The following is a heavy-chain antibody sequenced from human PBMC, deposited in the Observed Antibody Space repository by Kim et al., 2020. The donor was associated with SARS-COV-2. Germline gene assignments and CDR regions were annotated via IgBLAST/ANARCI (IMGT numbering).Heavy chain of an antibody. Sequence: GGSLRLSCAASGFTFSSYGMHWVRQAPGKGLEWVAVISYDGSNKYYADSVKGRFTISRDNSKNTLYLQMNSLRAEDTAVYYCAKGFLGALFYWGQGTLVTVSS. CDR3: AKGFLGALFY. J-gene: IGHJ4*02. CDR2: ISYDGSNK. CDR1: GFTFSSYG. V-gene: IGHV3-30*18. D-gene: IGHD3-16*01.